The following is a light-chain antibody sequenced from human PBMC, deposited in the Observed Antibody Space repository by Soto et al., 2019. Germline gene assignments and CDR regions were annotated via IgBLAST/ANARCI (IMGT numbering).Light chain of an antibody. V-gene: IGKV1-39*01. Sequence: DIQMTQSPSSLSTSVGDRVTITCRTSQSVSTYLNWYQQRPGKDPTLLIYGASSLQSGVPSRFSGSGSGTHFTLTISSLQPEDFATYYCQEGSTLLTFGGGTKVEIK. CDR3: QEGSTLLT. J-gene: IGKJ4*01. CDR2: GAS. CDR1: QSVSTY.